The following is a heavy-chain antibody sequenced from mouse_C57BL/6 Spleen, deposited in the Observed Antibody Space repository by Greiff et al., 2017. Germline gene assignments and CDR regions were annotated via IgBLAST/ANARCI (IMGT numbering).Heavy chain of an antibody. J-gene: IGHJ1*03. Sequence: QVQLQQPGTELVKPGASVKLSCEASGYTFTSYWMHWVKQRPGQGLEWIGNINPSNGGTNYNEKFKSKATLTVDKSSSTAYMQLSSLTSEDSAVYYCARGDYYGRGYFDVWGTGTTVTVSS. CDR1: GYTFTSYW. CDR3: ARGDYYGRGYFDV. CDR2: INPSNGGT. V-gene: IGHV1-53*01. D-gene: IGHD1-1*01.